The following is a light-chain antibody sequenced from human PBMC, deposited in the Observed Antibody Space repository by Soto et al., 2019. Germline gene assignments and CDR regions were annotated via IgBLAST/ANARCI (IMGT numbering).Light chain of an antibody. CDR3: QHFGGTTFT. CDR1: QRVSSSY. V-gene: IGKV3-20*01. Sequence: IVLTQSPGTLSLSPWEGATLSCRASQRVSSSYIAWYQQRPGQTPSLLIHGASTRATGIPERFSGSGSGTHFTLTISSLEPGDFAMYYCQHFGGTTFTFGQGTRLEIK. CDR2: GAS. J-gene: IGKJ5*01.